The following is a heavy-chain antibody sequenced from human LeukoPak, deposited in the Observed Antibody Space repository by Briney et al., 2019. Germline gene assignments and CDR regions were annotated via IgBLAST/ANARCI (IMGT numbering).Heavy chain of an antibody. CDR1: GFTFSNYA. V-gene: IGHV3-64*01. CDR2: ISTNGGTT. D-gene: IGHD2-2*01. Sequence: GGSLRLSCAASGFTFSNYAMHWVRQPPGKGLEYVSSISTNGGTTNYPSSVKGTFTFSRANTKDIVFLQMCSLRAEAMVVYFCARGYCVSASCYPNHVFDLWGEGSMVTVSS. CDR3: ARGYCVSASCYPNHVFDL. J-gene: IGHJ3*01.